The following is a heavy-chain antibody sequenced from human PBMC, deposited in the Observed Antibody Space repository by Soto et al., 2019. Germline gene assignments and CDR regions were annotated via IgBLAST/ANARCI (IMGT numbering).Heavy chain of an antibody. J-gene: IGHJ4*02. D-gene: IGHD3-22*01. V-gene: IGHV3-33*01. CDR1: GFILRTYG. CDR3: ARDFHDNSGLRPNVAGF. CDR2: IWYDGRYE. Sequence: QVQLVESGGGVVQPGRSLRLSCAASGFILRTYGMHWVRQDPGKGLEWVALIWYDGRYEYYADSVKGRFTISRDNSKNMLYLQMNSLRAEDTAVYYCARDFHDNSGLRPNVAGFWGQGTLVAVSS.